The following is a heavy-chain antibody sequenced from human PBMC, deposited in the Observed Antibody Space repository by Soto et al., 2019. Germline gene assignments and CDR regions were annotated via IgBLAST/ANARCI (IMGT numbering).Heavy chain of an antibody. CDR1: GYTFTSYG. J-gene: IGHJ2*01. D-gene: IGHD3-9*01. CDR2: ISAYNGNT. Sequence: ASVKVSCKASGYTFTSYGISWVRQAPGQGLEWMGWISAYNGNTNYAQKLQGRVTRTTDTSTSTAYMELRSLRSDDTAVYYCARPGQGYYNTEGSWYFDLWGRGTLVTVSS. V-gene: IGHV1-18*01. CDR3: ARPGQGYYNTEGSWYFDL.